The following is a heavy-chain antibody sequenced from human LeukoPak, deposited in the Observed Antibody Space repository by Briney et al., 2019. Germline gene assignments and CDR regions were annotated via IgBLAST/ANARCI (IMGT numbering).Heavy chain of an antibody. CDR3: ARDSEGGTVLFDY. D-gene: IGHD3-16*02. V-gene: IGHV1-69*13. CDR2: IIPTFGTA. CDR1: GGTFTSYA. J-gene: IGHJ4*02. Sequence: ASLKVSCKASGGTFTSYAISWVRQAPGQGLEWMGGIIPTFGTANYAQKFQGRVTITADESTTKAYMGRSRLRSDDTAVYCCARDSEGGTVLFDYWGQASVVTVPS.